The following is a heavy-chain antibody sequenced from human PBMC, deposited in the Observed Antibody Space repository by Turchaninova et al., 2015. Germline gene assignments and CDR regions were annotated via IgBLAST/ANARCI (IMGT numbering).Heavy chain of an antibody. Sequence: GGSLRLSCAASGFTFSSYSMNWVRQAPGKGLEWVASSISSSSYIYYADSVKGRFTMSRDNAKKSLYLQMNSLRAEDTAVYYCARDKYCTNGICSWDYYGMDVWGQGTTVTVSS. D-gene: IGHD2-8*01. J-gene: IGHJ6*02. CDR3: ARDKYCTNGICSWDYYGMDV. V-gene: IGHV3-21*01. CDR1: GFTFSSYS. CDR2: SISSSSYI.